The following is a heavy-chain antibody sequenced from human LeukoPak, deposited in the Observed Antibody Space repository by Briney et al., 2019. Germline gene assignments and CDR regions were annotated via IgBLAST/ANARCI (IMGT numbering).Heavy chain of an antibody. J-gene: IGHJ4*02. V-gene: IGHV3-21*01. D-gene: IGHD4-17*01. CDR3: ARDLDTVTTAFDY. Sequence: GGSLRLSCAASGFTFSSYSMNWVRQAPGKGLEWVSSISSSSSYIYYADSVKGRFTISRDNSKNTLYLQMNSLRAEDTAVYYCARDLDTVTTAFDYWGQGTLVTVSS. CDR1: GFTFSSYS. CDR2: ISSSSSYI.